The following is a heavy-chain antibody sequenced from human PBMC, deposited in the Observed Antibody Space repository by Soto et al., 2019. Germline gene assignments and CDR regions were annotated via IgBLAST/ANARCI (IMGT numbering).Heavy chain of an antibody. D-gene: IGHD1-20*01. CDR2: IYYSGST. J-gene: IGHJ6*02. CDR3: ARTRDNNIHYHYALYX. V-gene: IGHV4-61*01. CDR1: RGSVSSATYY. Sequence: SETLSLTCSVSRGSVSSATYYWNWMRQPPGKPLELIGYIYYSGSTKYNPSLKSRVTISLDTSNHRFSLRLSSVTAADTAVYYCARTRDNNIHYHYALYXWGPVTTFTVS.